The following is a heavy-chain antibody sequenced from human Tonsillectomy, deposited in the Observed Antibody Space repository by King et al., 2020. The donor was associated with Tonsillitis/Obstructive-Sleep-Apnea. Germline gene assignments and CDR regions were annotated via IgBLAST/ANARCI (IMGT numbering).Heavy chain of an antibody. J-gene: IGHJ4*02. V-gene: IGHV3-21*01. Sequence: QLVQSGGGLVKPGGSLRLSCAASGFAFHYYTLEWVRQAPGKGLEWGSSIDGTGNQLYYADSAKGRFTVSGNNTKNALYMQMTSLRAEDTALYYCTRALSTAYLDSWGQGTLVTVSS. CDR3: TRALSTAYLDS. CDR2: IDGTGNQL. CDR1: GFAFHYYT.